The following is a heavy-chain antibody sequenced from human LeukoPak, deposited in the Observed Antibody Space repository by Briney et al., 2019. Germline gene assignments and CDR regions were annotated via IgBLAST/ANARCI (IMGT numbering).Heavy chain of an antibody. V-gene: IGHV1-69*06. D-gene: IGHD5-24*01. CDR1: GSTFSSYA. J-gene: IGHJ5*02. CDR2: IIPIFGTA. Sequence: SVKFSCKASGSTFSSYAISWVRQAPGQGLEWMGGIIPIFGTANYAQKFQGRVTITADKSTSTAYMELSSLRSGDMGVYYCAREPVTASRDGYNHWFDPWGQGTLVTVSS. CDR3: AREPVTASRDGYNHWFDP.